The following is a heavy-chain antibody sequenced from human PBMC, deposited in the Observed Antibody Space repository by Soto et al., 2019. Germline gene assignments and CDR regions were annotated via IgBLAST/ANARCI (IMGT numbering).Heavy chain of an antibody. J-gene: IGHJ6*02. V-gene: IGHV1-18*01. D-gene: IGHD3-10*01. CDR3: ARDQGFYFGRENYFYYFAMDV. CDR2: ISTYTGNT. Sequence: QVQLLQSGGEVKKPGASVKVSCKASGYTFTSYGLSWVRQAPGQGLEWMGWISTYTGNTNYAQKLQGRVNMTTDTSTSTAYMDLRSLRSDDTAVYYCARDQGFYFGRENYFYYFAMDVWGQGTTVTVSS. CDR1: GYTFTSYG.